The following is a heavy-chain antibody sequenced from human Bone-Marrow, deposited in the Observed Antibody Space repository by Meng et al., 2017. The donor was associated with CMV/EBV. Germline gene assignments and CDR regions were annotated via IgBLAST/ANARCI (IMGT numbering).Heavy chain of an antibody. CDR1: GGSISSSSYY. CDR3: ASVATIYDAFEI. D-gene: IGHD5-24*01. V-gene: IGHV4-39*07. CDR2: IYYSGST. Sequence: SETLSLTCTVSGGSISSSSYYWGWIRQPPGKGLEWIGSIYYSGSTYYNPSLKSRVTISVDTSKNQFSLKLSSVTAADTAVYYCASVATIYDAFEIWGQGTMVTVSS. J-gene: IGHJ3*02.